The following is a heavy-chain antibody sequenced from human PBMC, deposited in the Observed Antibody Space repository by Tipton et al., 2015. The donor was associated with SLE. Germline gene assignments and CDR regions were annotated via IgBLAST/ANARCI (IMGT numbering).Heavy chain of an antibody. CDR3: ARDLRSGGYYYYYYMDV. Sequence: TLSLTCTVSGGSISSYYWSWIRQPPGKGLEWIGYIYYSGSTNYNPSLKSRATISVDTSKNQFSLKLSSVTAADTAVYYCARDLRSGGYYYYYYMDVWGKGTTVTVSS. CDR2: IYYSGST. V-gene: IGHV4-59*01. J-gene: IGHJ6*03. CDR1: GGSISSYY. D-gene: IGHD1-14*01.